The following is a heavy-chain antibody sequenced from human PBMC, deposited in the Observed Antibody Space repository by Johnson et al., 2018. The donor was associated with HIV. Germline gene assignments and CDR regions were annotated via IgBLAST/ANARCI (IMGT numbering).Heavy chain of an antibody. V-gene: IGHV3-11*04. J-gene: IGHJ3*02. Sequence: QVQLVESGGGLVKPGGSLRLSCAASGFTFSDYYMSWIRQAPGKGLEWVSDITWNGGSTAYADSVKGRFSISRDNAKNSVYLQMNSLRAEDTAVYYCARDRGGYYYDSSGLDAFDIWGQGTMVTVSS. CDR1: GFTFSDYY. CDR3: ARDRGGYYYDSSGLDAFDI. CDR2: ITWNGGST. D-gene: IGHD3-22*01.